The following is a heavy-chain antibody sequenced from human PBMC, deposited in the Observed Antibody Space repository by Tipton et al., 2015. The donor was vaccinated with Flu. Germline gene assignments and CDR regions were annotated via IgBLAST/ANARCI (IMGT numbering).Heavy chain of an antibody. J-gene: IGHJ4*02. D-gene: IGHD1-26*01. CDR1: GFTFSSYG. Sequence: SLRLSCAASGFTFSSYGMHWVRQAPGKGLEWVAVIWYDGSDKYYADSVKGRFTISRDNSKNTLYLQMNSLSAEDTAVYYCARDKVGVGALNYFNYWGQGTLVTVSS. V-gene: IGHV3-33*01. CDR3: ARDKVGVGALNYFNY. CDR2: IWYDGSDK.